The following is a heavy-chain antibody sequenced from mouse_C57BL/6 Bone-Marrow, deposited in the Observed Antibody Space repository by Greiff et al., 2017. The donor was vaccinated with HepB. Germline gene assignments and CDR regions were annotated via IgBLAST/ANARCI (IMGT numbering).Heavy chain of an antibody. CDR1: GFTFSDYY. V-gene: IGHV5-12*01. Sequence: EVMLVESGGGLVQPGGSLKLSCAASGFTFSDYYMYWVRQTPEKRLEWVAYISNGGGSTYYPDSVKGRFTISRDNAKNTLYLQMSRLKSEDTAMYYCARLSLLDWYFDVWGTGTTVTVSS. J-gene: IGHJ1*03. D-gene: IGHD1-2*01. CDR3: ARLSLLDWYFDV. CDR2: ISNGGGST.